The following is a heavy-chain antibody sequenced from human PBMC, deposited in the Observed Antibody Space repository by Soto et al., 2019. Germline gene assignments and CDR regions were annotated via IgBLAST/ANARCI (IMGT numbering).Heavy chain of an antibody. Sequence: SGPTLVNPTQTLTLTCTFSGFSLTTSGVSVGWIRQPPGKALEWLALIYWDDDKRYSPSLKSRLTITKDTSKNQVVLIMTNVDPVDTATYYCAHRHRFDSGYGYFDYWGQGTLVTVSS. CDR1: GFSLTTSGVS. CDR3: AHRHRFDSGYGYFDY. V-gene: IGHV2-5*02. J-gene: IGHJ4*02. D-gene: IGHD5-12*01. CDR2: IYWDDDK.